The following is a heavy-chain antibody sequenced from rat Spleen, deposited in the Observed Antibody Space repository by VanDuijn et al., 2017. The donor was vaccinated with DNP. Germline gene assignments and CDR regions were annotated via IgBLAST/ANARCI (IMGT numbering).Heavy chain of an antibody. CDR3: ALLLQWSPYWYFDF. Sequence: EVQLVESGGGLVQPGRSLKLSCAASGFTFSNYYMAWVRQAPKKGLEWVATISTSGSRTYYPDSVKGRFTISRDNAKSSLYLQMNSLKSEDTANYYCALLLQWSPYWYFDFWGPGTMVTVSS. CDR1: GFTFSNYY. CDR2: ISTSGSRT. V-gene: IGHV5-25*01. J-gene: IGHJ1*01. D-gene: IGHD1-1*01.